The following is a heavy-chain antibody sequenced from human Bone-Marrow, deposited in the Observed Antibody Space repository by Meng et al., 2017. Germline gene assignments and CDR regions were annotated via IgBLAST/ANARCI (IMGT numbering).Heavy chain of an antibody. CDR3: ARGRRGYCSGGSCYHSNWFDP. CDR1: GGSISRGGYY. D-gene: IGHD2-15*01. V-gene: IGHV4-31*01. CDR2: IYYSGIT. J-gene: IGHJ5*02. Sequence: VQVHESGLVLVKPSQTLSLTCTVSGGSISRGGYYWSWIRQHPGKGLEWIGYIYYSGITYYNPSLKSLVTISVDTYKNQLSLKLSSVHAADTAVYYCARGRRGYCSGGSCYHSNWFDPWGQGTLVTVSS.